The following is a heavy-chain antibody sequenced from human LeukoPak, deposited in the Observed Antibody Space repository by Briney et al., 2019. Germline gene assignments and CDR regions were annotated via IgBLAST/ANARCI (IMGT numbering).Heavy chain of an antibody. V-gene: IGHV3-11*01. J-gene: IGHJ4*02. Sequence: GGSLRLSCAASGFTFSDYYMSWIRQAPGKGLEWVSYISSSGSTIYYADSVKGRFTISRDNAKNSLYLQMNSLRAEDTAVYYCAKDSTNPRYYRFDYWGQGTLVTVSS. CDR1: GFTFSDYY. D-gene: IGHD1-14*01. CDR3: AKDSTNPRYYRFDY. CDR2: ISSSGSTI.